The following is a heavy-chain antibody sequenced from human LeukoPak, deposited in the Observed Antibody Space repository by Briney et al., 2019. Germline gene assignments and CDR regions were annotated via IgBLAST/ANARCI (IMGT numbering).Heavy chain of an antibody. CDR1: GFTLGDFA. D-gene: IGHD5-18*01. CDR2: IRSRGHGGTT. J-gene: IGHJ4*02. Sequence: PGRSLRLSCTGSGFTLGDFAMSWFRLAPGRGLEWIGFIRSRGHGGTTDYAASLKGRFIISRDDSKSIAYLQVDSLKTEDTAVYYCGRNYLSYGYDCWGQGTLVTVSS. CDR3: GRNYLSYGYDC. V-gene: IGHV3-49*03.